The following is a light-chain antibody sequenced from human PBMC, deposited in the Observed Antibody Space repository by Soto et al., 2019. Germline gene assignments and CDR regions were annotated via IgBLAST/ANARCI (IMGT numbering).Light chain of an antibody. CDR3: SSYAGSNNPVV. V-gene: IGLV2-8*01. J-gene: IGLJ2*01. CDR1: SSDVCGYNY. CDR2: EVS. Sequence: QSVLTQPPSASGSPGQTVTISCTGTSSDVCGYNYVSWYQQHPGKAPKLMIYEVSKRPSGVPDRFSGSKSGNTTSLTVSGLQAEDEADYYCSSYAGSNNPVVFGGGTKVTVL.